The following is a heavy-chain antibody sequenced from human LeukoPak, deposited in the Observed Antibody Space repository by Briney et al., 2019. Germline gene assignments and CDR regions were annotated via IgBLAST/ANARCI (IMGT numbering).Heavy chain of an antibody. CDR3: VRGYSFGPYGMDV. CDR1: GFSFSDEY. Sequence: GGSLRLSCAASGFSFSDEYMSWIRQAPGQGLEWISYISASGSYTNYADSVKGRFTISRDNSKNTLYLQMSSLRAEDTAVYFCVRGYSFGPYGMDVWGQGTTVTVSS. D-gene: IGHD2-15*01. J-gene: IGHJ6*02. V-gene: IGHV3-11*03. CDR2: ISASGSYT.